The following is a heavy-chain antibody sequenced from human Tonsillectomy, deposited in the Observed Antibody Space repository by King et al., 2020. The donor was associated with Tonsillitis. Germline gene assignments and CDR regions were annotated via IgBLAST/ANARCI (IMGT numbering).Heavy chain of an antibody. V-gene: IGHV3-64D*06. D-gene: IGHD4-11*01. CDR2: ISPNGTNI. J-gene: IGHJ4*02. CDR3: LYYSNFDGRVDY. CDR1: GFTFRSYP. Sequence: VKLVESGGGLVQPGGSLRLSCSASGFTFRSYPMHWVRQAPGKGLEYVSAISPNGTNIYYADSVKGRFAISRDNSKNTLYLQMSSLRVEDTAVYYCLYYSNFDGRVDYWGQGTLVTVSS.